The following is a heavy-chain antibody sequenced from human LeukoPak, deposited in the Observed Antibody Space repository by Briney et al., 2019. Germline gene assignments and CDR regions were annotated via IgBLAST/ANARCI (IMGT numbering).Heavy chain of an antibody. V-gene: IGHV3-33*06. CDR2: ICYGGTNA. D-gene: IGHD6-6*01. J-gene: IGHJ5*02. CDR3: VKSGAARLPYKVDWFDP. CDR1: GFTFSNYG. Sequence: QPGRSLRLSCAASGFTFSNYGIHWVRQAPGKGLEWVAVICYGGTNAHYADSVKGRSTISRDNSKNTLYLQMNSLRAEDTAVYYCVKSGAARLPYKVDWFDPWGQGTLVIVSS.